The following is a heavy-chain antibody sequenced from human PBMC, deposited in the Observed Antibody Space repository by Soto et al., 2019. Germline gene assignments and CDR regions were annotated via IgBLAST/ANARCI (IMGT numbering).Heavy chain of an antibody. J-gene: IGHJ4*02. CDR3: ARINYCSSTSCYAGPGDY. CDR2: ISAYNGNT. Sequence: GASVKVSCKASGYTFTSYGISWVQQAPGQGLEWMGWISAYNGNTNYAQKLQGRVTMTTDTSTSTAYMELRSLRSDDTAVYYCARINYCSSTSCYAGPGDYWGQGTLVTVSS. CDR1: GYTFTSYG. V-gene: IGHV1-18*01. D-gene: IGHD2-2*01.